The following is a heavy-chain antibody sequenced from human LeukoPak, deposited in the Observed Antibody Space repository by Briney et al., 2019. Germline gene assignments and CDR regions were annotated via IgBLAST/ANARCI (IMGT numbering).Heavy chain of an antibody. CDR3: ARGRFPGYSAGTFDY. D-gene: IGHD1-26*01. J-gene: IGHJ4*02. CDR1: GFTFSSYS. Sequence: PGGSLRLSCAASGFTFSSYSMSWVRQAPGKGLEWVSGINWNGGSTGYADSVKGRFTISRDNAKNSLYLQMNSLRAEDTALYHCARGRFPGYSAGTFDYWGQGTLVTVSS. CDR2: INWNGGST. V-gene: IGHV3-20*01.